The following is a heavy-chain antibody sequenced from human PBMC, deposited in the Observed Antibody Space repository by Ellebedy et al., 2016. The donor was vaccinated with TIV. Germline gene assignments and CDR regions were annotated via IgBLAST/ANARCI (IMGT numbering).Heavy chain of an antibody. CDR2: ISAYNGAT. V-gene: IGHV1-18*01. CDR3: ARDDSGCFDY. J-gene: IGHJ4*02. D-gene: IGHD1-26*01. CDR1: SYTFSNFG. Sequence: AASVKVSCKASSYTFSNFGVSWVRQAPGQGLEWMGWISAYNGATNYAQKLQGRVTMTTDTSTSTAYMELRSLRSDDTAMYYCARDDSGCFDYWGQGTLVTVSS.